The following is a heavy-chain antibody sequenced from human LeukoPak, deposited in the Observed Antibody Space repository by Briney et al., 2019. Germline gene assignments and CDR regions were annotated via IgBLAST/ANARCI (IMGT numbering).Heavy chain of an antibody. CDR3: ARGDQYYYDSSGYYPLFDY. Sequence: ASVKVSCEASGYTFTGYYMHWVRQAPGQEREWMGRIHPNSGGTHYTQTFQGRVTMPRDTSISTAYMELSRLRSDDTAVYYCARGDQYYYDSSGYYPLFDYWGQGTLVTVSS. D-gene: IGHD3-22*01. V-gene: IGHV1-2*06. J-gene: IGHJ4*02. CDR2: IHPNSGGT. CDR1: GYTFTGYY.